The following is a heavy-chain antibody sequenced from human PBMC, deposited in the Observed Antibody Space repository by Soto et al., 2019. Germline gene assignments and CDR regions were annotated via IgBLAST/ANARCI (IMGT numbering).Heavy chain of an antibody. V-gene: IGHV1-3*01. CDR1: GYSFSTHS. Sequence: GASVKVSCKASGYSFSTHSMHWVRQAPGQGLEWMGWINGGNGNTKYSQKFRDRVTITRDASASTGYMELSSLRSEDTAVYYCARGKGMEENYYYYGMDVWGQVPTVTVSS. D-gene: IGHD1-1*01. CDR3: ARGKGMEENYYYYGMDV. CDR2: INGGNGNT. J-gene: IGHJ6*02.